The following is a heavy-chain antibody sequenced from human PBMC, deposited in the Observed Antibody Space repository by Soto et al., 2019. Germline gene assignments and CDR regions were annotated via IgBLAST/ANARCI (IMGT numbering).Heavy chain of an antibody. Sequence: LRLSCSASGFSVNNNYMTWVRQAPGRRPEWVAVIYTRGTTHYADFATGRFTFSRDNSKNTLYLQMDSLRPEDTAVYYCAKLWGYYFESWGPGTLVTVS. D-gene: IGHD2-21*01. V-gene: IGHV3-53*01. J-gene: IGHJ4*02. CDR2: IYTRGTT. CDR3: AKLWGYYFES. CDR1: GFSVNNNY.